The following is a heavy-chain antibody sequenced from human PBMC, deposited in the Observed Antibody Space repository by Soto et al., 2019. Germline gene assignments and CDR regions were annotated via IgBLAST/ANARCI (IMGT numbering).Heavy chain of an antibody. J-gene: IGHJ4*02. CDR2: ISGSGVRT. CDR3: ATDWVSSGRRYFDY. CDR1: GFTFNSYA. Sequence: EVQLLESGGGLVQPGGSLRLSCAASGFTFNSYAMSWVRQAPGKGLEWVSSISGSGVRTYYADSVKGRFAISRDNSRNTLYLQMDSLRAEDTALYYCATDWVSSGRRYFDYWGQGTLVTVSS. D-gene: IGHD6-19*01. V-gene: IGHV3-23*01.